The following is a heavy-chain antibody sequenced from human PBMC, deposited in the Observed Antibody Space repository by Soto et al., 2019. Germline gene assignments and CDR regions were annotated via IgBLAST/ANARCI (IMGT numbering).Heavy chain of an antibody. V-gene: IGHV3-30*18. CDR1: GFTFSSYG. Sequence: GGSLRLSCAASGFTFSSYGMHWARQAPGKGLEWVAVISYDGSNKYYADSVKGRFTISRDNSKNTLYLQMNSLRAEDTAVYYCAKGVYATYYFDYWGQGTLVTVSS. CDR3: AKGVYATYYFDY. CDR2: ISYDGSNK. J-gene: IGHJ4*02. D-gene: IGHD2-8*01.